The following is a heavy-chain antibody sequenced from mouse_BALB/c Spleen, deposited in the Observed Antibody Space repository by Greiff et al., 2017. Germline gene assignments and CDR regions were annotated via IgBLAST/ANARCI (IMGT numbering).Heavy chain of an antibody. D-gene: IGHD2-10*02. J-gene: IGHJ2*01. CDR1: GYTFTDYA. CDR3: AREYGYSHFDY. CDR2: ISTYYGDA. Sequence: QVQLKESGAELVSPGVSVKISCKGSGYTFTDYAMHWVKQSHAKSLEWIGVISTYYGDASYNQKFKGKATMTVDKSSSTAYMELARLTSEDSAIYYCAREYGYSHFDYWGQGTTLTVSS. V-gene: IGHV1S137*01.